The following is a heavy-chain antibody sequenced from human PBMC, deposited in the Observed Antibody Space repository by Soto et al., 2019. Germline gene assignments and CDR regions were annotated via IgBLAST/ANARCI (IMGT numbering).Heavy chain of an antibody. D-gene: IGHD6-6*01. Sequence: GASVKVSCKASGYTFTGYYMHWVRQAPGQGLEWMGWINPNSGGTNYAQKFQGWVTMTRDTSISTAYMELSRLRSDDTAVYYCAREGDGIAARPPRNALDIWGQGKRVTFPS. V-gene: IGHV1-2*04. CDR1: GYTFTGYY. CDR2: INPNSGGT. J-gene: IGHJ3*02. CDR3: AREGDGIAARPPRNALDI.